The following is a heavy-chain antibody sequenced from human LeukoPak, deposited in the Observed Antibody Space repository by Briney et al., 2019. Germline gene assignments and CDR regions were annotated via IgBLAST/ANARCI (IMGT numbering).Heavy chain of an antibody. D-gene: IGHD1-26*01. CDR1: GGSISSYY. J-gene: IGHJ4*02. Sequence: SETLSLTCTVSGGSISSYYWSWIRQPAGKGLEWIGRIYTSGRTNYNASLKSRVSMSVDTSKNQFSLKLSSVTAADTAVFYCARENSGSYREFDYWGQGTLVTVSS. CDR2: IYTSGRT. V-gene: IGHV4-4*07. CDR3: ARENSGSYREFDY.